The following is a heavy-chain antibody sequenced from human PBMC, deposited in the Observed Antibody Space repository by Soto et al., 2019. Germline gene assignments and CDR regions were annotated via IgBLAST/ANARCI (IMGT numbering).Heavy chain of an antibody. CDR2: IIPKLGSA. CDR1: GGGNLRDYR. J-gene: IGHJ4*02. CDR3: ARGGDGSNFGAVH. V-gene: IGHV1-69*13. Sequence: ASVKVSCKASGGGNLRDYRTTWVRRAPGQGLEWMGGIIPKLGSANYAQNFQGRVTITADESTNTVYMELRSLRSDDTAVYYCARGGDGSNFGAVHWGQGTPVTRLL. D-gene: IGHD2-21*01.